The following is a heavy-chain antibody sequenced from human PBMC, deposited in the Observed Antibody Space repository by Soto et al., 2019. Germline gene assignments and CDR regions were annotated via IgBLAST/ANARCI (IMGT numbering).Heavy chain of an antibody. CDR2: ISYTGST. D-gene: IGHD2-15*01. CDR3: AREGVAAPYYYYGMDV. J-gene: IGHJ6*02. V-gene: IGHV4-59*01. Sequence: SETLSLTCTVSGDSIRSYYCSWIGQPPGKGLEWIGYISYTGSTHYNPSLKSRVTISADTSKNQFSLKLSSVTTADTALYYCAREGVAAPYYYYGMDVWGQGSTVTVSS. CDR1: GDSIRSYY.